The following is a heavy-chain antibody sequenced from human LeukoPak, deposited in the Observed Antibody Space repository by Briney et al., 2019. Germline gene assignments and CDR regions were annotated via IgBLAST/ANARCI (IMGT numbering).Heavy chain of an antibody. J-gene: IGHJ4*02. V-gene: IGHV1-46*01. CDR1: GYTFTSYY. CDR2: INPSGGST. Sequence: ASVKVSCKASGYTFTSYYMHWVRQAPGQGLERMGIINPSGGSTSYAQKFQGRVTMTRDMSTSTVYMELSSLRSEDTAVYYCTRDMVVAQFDYWGQGTLVTVSS. CDR3: TRDMVVAQFDY. D-gene: IGHD2-15*01.